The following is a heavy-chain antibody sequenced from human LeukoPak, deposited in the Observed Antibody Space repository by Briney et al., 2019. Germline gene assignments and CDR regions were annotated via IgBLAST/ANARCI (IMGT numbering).Heavy chain of an antibody. CDR1: GFTPIGYW. J-gene: IGHJ4*02. Sequence: PGGSLRLSCTLSGFTPIGYWMTWVRQAPGKGLEWVSYISSSGSTIYYADSVKGRFTISRDNAKNSLYLQMNSLRAEDTAVYYCARADRLGAALLASFDYWGQGTLVTVSS. V-gene: IGHV3-48*04. D-gene: IGHD3-16*01. CDR3: ARADRLGAALLASFDY. CDR2: ISSSGSTI.